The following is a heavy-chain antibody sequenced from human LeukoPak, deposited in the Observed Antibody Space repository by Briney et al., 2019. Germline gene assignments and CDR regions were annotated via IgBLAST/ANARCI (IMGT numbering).Heavy chain of an antibody. Sequence: SGPALVKPTQTLTLSCPFSGFSLKSTGMCVSWVRQPPGKALEWLALIDWDDGKHYSPSLMTRVTISQDSSNNHVVLTLTNVDPVDTATYYCARVTMIRGARFFDTWGQGTLVTVSS. CDR2: IDWDDGK. CDR1: GFSLKSTGMC. V-gene: IGHV2-70*19. CDR3: ARVTMIRGARFFDT. J-gene: IGHJ5*02. D-gene: IGHD3-10*01.